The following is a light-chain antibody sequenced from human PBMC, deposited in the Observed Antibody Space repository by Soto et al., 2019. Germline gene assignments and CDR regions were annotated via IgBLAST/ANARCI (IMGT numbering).Light chain of an antibody. J-gene: IGKJ1*01. V-gene: IGKV3-20*01. CDR3: HQYGTSPWT. Sequence: EVVLTQSPGTLSLSPGERATLSCRASETVTSDYLAWYRQKPGQAPRLLFYGASRRAAGIPDRFSGSGSGTDFTLIISRLEPEDFVVYYCHQYGTSPWTFGQGTKVDIK. CDR1: ETVTSDY. CDR2: GAS.